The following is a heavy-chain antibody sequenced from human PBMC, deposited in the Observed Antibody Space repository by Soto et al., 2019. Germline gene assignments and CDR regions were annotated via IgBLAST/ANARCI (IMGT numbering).Heavy chain of an antibody. V-gene: IGHV3-30-3*01. Sequence: QVQLVESGGGVVQPGRSLRLSCAASGFTFSSYAMHWVRQAPGKGLEWVAVISYDGSNKYYADSVKGRFTISRDNSKNXXYLQMNSLRAEDTAVYYCARVSSSWLGSSYYGMDVWGQGTTVTVSS. CDR3: ARVSSSWLGSSYYGMDV. CDR2: ISYDGSNK. J-gene: IGHJ6*02. D-gene: IGHD6-13*01. CDR1: GFTFSSYA.